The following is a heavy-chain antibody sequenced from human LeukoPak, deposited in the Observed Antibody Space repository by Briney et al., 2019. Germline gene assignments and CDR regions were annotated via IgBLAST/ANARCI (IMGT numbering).Heavy chain of an antibody. D-gene: IGHD3-10*01. Sequence: SETLSLTCTVSGDSSSNSIYYWGWIRQPPGKGLEWIGSIDYGGNTYYNPSLKSRATISIDTSKNQFSLKLSSVTAADTAVYFCARDWGSGYLDYWGQGTLVIVSS. CDR1: GDSSSNSIYY. CDR2: IDYGGNT. CDR3: ARDWGSGYLDY. J-gene: IGHJ4*02. V-gene: IGHV4-39*07.